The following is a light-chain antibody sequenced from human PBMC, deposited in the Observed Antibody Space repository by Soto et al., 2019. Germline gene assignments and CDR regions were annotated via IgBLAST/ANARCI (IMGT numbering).Light chain of an antibody. CDR1: QDISSY. J-gene: IGKJ5*01. CDR3: QHLNSWPPIT. Sequence: DIPLTHSPSFVSASVGDRVTITCRASQDISSYLAWYQQKPGKAPKVLIHSASVLESGVPSRFSGSGSGTHFTLTISNLQPEDFATYYCQHLNSWPPITFGQGTRLDIK. V-gene: IGKV1-9*01. CDR2: SAS.